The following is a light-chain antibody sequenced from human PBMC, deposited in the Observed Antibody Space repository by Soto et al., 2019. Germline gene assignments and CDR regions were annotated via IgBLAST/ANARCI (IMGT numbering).Light chain of an antibody. CDR3: SSYTSSSTLGV. CDR1: SSDVGGYNY. CDR2: DVS. J-gene: IGLJ2*01. V-gene: IGLV2-14*01. Sequence: QSVLAQPASVSGSPGQSITISCTGTSSDVGGYNYVPWYQQHPGKAPKLMIYDVSNRPSGVSNRFSGSKSGNTASLTISGLQAEDEADYYCSSYTSSSTLGVFGGGTKVTV.